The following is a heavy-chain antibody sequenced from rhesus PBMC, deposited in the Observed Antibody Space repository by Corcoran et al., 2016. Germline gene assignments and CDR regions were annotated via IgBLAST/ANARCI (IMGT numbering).Heavy chain of an antibody. CDR2: IDWNDYK. CDR1: GFSLSTSGMR. J-gene: IGHJ4*01. Sequence: QVTLKESGPALVKPTQTLTLTCTLSGFSLSTSGMRVSWIRQPPGKALEWLARIDWNDYKYSTTTLNNRLAISKDTSKNQVVLTMTNMDPMDTATYYCARQDYVDDYAYFGTSYFDSWGQGILVTVSS. V-gene: IGHV2S2*01. D-gene: IGHD3-9*01. CDR3: ARQDYVDDYAYFGTSYFDS.